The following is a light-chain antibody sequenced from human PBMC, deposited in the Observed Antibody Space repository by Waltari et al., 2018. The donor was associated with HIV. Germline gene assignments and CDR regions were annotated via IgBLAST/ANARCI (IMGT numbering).Light chain of an antibody. CDR1: QSVTNY. V-gene: IGKV3-11*01. CDR2: DAS. CDR3: QQCSDWPLS. Sequence: EIVLIQSPAILSLSPGERATLSCRASQSVTNYLAWYQQKPGQAPRLRIYDASIRATDIPDRFSGSGSGTDFNLTISSLGPEDFAVYYCQQCSDWPLSFGGGSRVEIK. J-gene: IGKJ4*01.